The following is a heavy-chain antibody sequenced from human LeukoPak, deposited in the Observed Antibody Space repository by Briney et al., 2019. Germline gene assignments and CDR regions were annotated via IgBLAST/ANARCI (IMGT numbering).Heavy chain of an antibody. D-gene: IGHD6-13*01. CDR1: GGSFSGYY. Sequence: SETLSLTCAVYGGSFSGYYWSWIRQPPGKGLEWIGEINHSGSTNYNPSLKSRVTISVDTSKNQFSLKLSSVTAADTAVYYCARGPITAAGLDLWGQGTPVHV. CDR2: INHSGST. J-gene: IGHJ5*02. V-gene: IGHV4-34*01. CDR3: ARGPITAAGLDL.